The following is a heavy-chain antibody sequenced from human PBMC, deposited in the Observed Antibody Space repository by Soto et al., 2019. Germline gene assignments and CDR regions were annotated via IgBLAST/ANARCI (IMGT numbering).Heavy chain of an antibody. J-gene: IGHJ6*02. CDR2: INSDGSST. D-gene: IGHD5-12*01. CDR3: ARFPRATMEPYHYYGMDV. Sequence: EVQLVESGGGLVQPGGSLRLSCAASGFTFSTYWMHWVRQAPGKGLVWVSRINSDGSSTSYADSVKGRFTISRDNAKNTLYLQMNSLRDEDTAVYYCARFPRATMEPYHYYGMDVWGQGTTVTVSS. V-gene: IGHV3-74*01. CDR1: GFTFSTYW.